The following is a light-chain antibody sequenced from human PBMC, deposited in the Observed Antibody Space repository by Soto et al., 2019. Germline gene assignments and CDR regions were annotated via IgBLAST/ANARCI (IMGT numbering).Light chain of an antibody. CDR3: CSYVCLTASPV. Sequence: QSVLTQPASVSGSPGQSITISCTGSRSEVGTYNLVNWYQQYPGKAPTLLIYEVGKRPSGISDHFSGYKSGNTASLTISGLQADDDADYYCCSYVCLTASPVFGGGTQVTVL. CDR2: EVG. CDR1: RSEVGTYNL. J-gene: IGLJ2*01. V-gene: IGLV2-23*02.